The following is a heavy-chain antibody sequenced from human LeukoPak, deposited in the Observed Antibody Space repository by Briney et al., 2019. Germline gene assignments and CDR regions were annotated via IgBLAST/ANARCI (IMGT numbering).Heavy chain of an antibody. CDR3: ARKSTVTTWVYYFDY. Sequence: SETLSLTCTVSGGSIRSSSYYWGWIRQPPGKGLEWIGSIYYSGSTYYNPSLKSRVTISVDTSKNQFSLKLSSVTAADTAVYYCARKSTVTTWVYYFDYWGQGTLVTVSS. J-gene: IGHJ4*02. CDR1: GGSIRSSSYY. D-gene: IGHD4-17*01. V-gene: IGHV4-39*01. CDR2: IYYSGST.